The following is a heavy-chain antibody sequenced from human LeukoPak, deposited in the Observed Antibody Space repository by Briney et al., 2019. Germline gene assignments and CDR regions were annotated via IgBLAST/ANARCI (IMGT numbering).Heavy chain of an antibody. D-gene: IGHD4-17*01. CDR1: GFTFSRYW. CDR2: IKQDVGEK. J-gene: IGHJ1*01. CDR3: ARLAVDYGDRSFQH. V-gene: IGHV3-7*01. Sequence: GGSLRLSCAASGFTFSRYWMSWVRPAPGKGLEWVANIKQDVGEKYYVDSVKGRFTISRDNAKNSLYLQMNSLRAEDTAVYYCARLAVDYGDRSFQHCGQGTLVTVSS.